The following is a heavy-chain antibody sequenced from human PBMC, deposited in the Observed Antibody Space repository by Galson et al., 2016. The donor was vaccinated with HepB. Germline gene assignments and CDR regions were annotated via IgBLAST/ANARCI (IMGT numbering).Heavy chain of an antibody. Sequence: SLRLSCAASGFTFSKYALHWVRQAPGKGLEWVAVISTNGISQNYEDSVKGRFTVYRDNSKNTVDLQMNSLRPEDTAVYYCAKDHGILRHFDWLTYDAFDMWGQGTMVTVSS. CDR2: ISTNGISQ. CDR1: GFTFSKYA. V-gene: IGHV3-30*18. D-gene: IGHD3-9*01. CDR3: AKDHGILRHFDWLTYDAFDM. J-gene: IGHJ3*02.